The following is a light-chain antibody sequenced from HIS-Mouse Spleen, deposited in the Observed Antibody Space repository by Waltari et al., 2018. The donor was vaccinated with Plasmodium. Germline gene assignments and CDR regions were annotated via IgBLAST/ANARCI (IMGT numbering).Light chain of an antibody. CDR2: EDS. V-gene: IGLV3-10*01. Sequence: SYELTQPPSVSVSPGQTARITCSGAALPKTYAYWYQQKSGQAPWLVIYEDSKRPSGIPERFSGSSSGTMATLTISGAQVEDEADYYCYSTDSSGNHRVFGGGTKLTVL. CDR1: ALPKTY. J-gene: IGLJ3*02. CDR3: YSTDSSGNHRV.